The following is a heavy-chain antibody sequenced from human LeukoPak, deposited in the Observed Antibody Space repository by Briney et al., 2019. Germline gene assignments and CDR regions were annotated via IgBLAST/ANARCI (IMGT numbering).Heavy chain of an antibody. Sequence: GGSLRLSCAASGFIFNNYGMHWVRQAPGKGLEWVAFIRYDGIYKFYIDSVKGRFTISRDNSNNTLFLQMNSLRAEDTAVYYRVKDQGWELVGEYFDYWGQGTLVTVSS. V-gene: IGHV3-30*02. CDR3: VKDQGWELVGEYFDY. CDR2: IRYDGIYK. CDR1: GFIFNNYG. D-gene: IGHD1-26*01. J-gene: IGHJ4*01.